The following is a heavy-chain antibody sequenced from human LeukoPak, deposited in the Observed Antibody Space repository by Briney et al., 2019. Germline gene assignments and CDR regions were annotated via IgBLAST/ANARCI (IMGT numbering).Heavy chain of an antibody. D-gene: IGHD1-26*01. CDR2: NSGYNGNT. V-gene: IGHV1-18*01. CDR3: ASPSPYSGSYTV. CDR1: GYTFTSYG. Sequence: ASVKVSCKASGYTFTSYGINWVRQAPGQGLEWMGWNSGYNGNTNYAQKLQGRVTMTTDTSTSTAYMELRSLESDDTAMYYCASPSPYSGSYTVWGQGTPVTASS. J-gene: IGHJ4*02.